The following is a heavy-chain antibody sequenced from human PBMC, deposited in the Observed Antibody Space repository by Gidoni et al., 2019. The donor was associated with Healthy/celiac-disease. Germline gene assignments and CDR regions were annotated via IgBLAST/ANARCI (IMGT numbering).Heavy chain of an antibody. Sequence: QVQLQESGPGLVKPSQTLSLTCPVSGGSISSGSYYWSWIRQPAGKGLEWIGRIYTSGSTHYNPSLKSRVTISVDTSKNQFSLKLSSVTAADTAVYYCAVGPGGMDVWGQGTTVTVSS. CDR3: AVGPGGMDV. J-gene: IGHJ6*02. V-gene: IGHV4-61*02. CDR1: GGSISSGSYY. CDR2: IYTSGST.